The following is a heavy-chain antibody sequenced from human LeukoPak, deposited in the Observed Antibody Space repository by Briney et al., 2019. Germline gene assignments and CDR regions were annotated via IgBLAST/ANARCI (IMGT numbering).Heavy chain of an antibody. CDR2: IYYSGST. J-gene: IGHJ5*02. D-gene: IGHD2-15*01. CDR3: ARKGTYCSGGSCYSNWFDP. V-gene: IGHV4-39*07. Sequence: SETLSLTCTVSGGSISSSYYWVWIRQPPGKGLEWIGIIYYSGSTYYNPSLKSRVTISVDTSKNQFSLKLSSVTAADTAVYYCARKGTYCSGGSCYSNWFDPWGQGTLVTVSS. CDR1: GGSISSSYY.